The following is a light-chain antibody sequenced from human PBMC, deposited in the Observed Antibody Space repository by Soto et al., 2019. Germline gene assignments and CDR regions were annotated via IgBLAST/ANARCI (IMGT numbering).Light chain of an antibody. CDR1: QSVRSTY. Sequence: EIVLTQSPGTLSLSPGESATLSCRASQSVRSTYLAWYQHKPGQAPRLLIYGTSSRATGIPDRFSGSGSGTDFTLTISRLEPEDSAVYYCQQYDTSSWTFGQGTKVEIK. CDR2: GTS. V-gene: IGKV3-20*01. J-gene: IGKJ1*01. CDR3: QQYDTSSWT.